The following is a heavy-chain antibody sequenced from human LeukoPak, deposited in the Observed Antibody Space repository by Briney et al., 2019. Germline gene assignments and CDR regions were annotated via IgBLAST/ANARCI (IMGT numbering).Heavy chain of an antibody. J-gene: IGHJ5*02. V-gene: IGHV3-23*01. CDR1: GFTFSSYA. D-gene: IGHD6-6*01. Sequence: GGSLRLSCAASGFTFSSYAMSWVRQAPGKGLEWVSAISGSGGSTYYADSVKGRFTISRDNSKNTLYLQMNSLRAEDTAVYYCAKGHKGQLGLPTFTWFDPWGQGTLVTVSS. CDR2: ISGSGGST. CDR3: AKGHKGQLGLPTFTWFDP.